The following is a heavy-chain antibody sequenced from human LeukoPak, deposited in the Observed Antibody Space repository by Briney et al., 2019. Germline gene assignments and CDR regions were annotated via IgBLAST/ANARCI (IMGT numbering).Heavy chain of an antibody. Sequence: PGASLKISCKGSGYRFTSYWIAWVRQKPGKGLELMGIISPANSETLYSPSFQGQVTMSADSSTAYLQWSSLKASDTAIYYCARRGGNWLDPWGQGTLVTVSA. J-gene: IGHJ5*02. CDR2: ISPANSET. V-gene: IGHV5-51*01. D-gene: IGHD3-16*01. CDR3: ARRGGNWLDP. CDR1: GYRFTSYW.